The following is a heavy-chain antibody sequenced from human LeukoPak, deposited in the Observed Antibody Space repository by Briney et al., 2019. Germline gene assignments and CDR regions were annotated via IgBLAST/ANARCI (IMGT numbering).Heavy chain of an antibody. CDR1: GVSISSYY. D-gene: IGHD7-27*01. V-gene: IGHV4-4*07. J-gene: IGHJ4*02. CDR2: MHTSGST. Sequence: SETLSLTCTVSGVSISSYYWIWVRQPAGKGLEWIGRMHTSGSTNYNPSLKSRVTMSLDTSKNRFSLKLTSVTAADTAVFYCAGTQHGELDYWGQGALVTVSS. CDR3: AGTQHGELDY.